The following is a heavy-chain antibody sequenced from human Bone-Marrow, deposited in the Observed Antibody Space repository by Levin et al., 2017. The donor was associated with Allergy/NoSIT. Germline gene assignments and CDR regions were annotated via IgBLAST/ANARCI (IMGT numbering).Heavy chain of an antibody. Sequence: GESLKISCKASGYTFPDYYMNWVRQAPGQGLEWMGWISPNSGDTNYAQKFQGRVTMTRDTSISTAYMELRSLRSDDTAVYFCARGGGSGSYKNFADWGQGTLVTVSS. J-gene: IGHJ4*02. D-gene: IGHD3-10*01. CDR1: GYTFPDYY. V-gene: IGHV1-2*02. CDR2: ISPNSGDT. CDR3: ARGGGSGSYKNFAD.